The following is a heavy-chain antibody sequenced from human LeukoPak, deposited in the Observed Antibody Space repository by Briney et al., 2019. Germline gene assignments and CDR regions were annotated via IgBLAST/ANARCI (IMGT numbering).Heavy chain of an antibody. J-gene: IGHJ4*02. Sequence: PGGSLRLSCAASGFTFDDYAMHWVRQAPGKGLEWVSGISWNSGSIGYADSVKGRFTISRDNAKNSLYLQMNSLRVEDTAVYYCTRSGTRLGTDFDYWGQGTLVTVSS. CDR3: TRSGTRLGTDFDY. V-gene: IGHV3-9*01. CDR2: ISWNSGSI. D-gene: IGHD3-16*01. CDR1: GFTFDDYA.